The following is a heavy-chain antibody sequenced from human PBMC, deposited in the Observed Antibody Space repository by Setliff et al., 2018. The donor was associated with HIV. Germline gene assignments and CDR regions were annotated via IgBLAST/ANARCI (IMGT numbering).Heavy chain of an antibody. Sequence: SETLSLTCTVSGDSISSYYWSWIRQTAGKGLEWIGRIYTSGTTNYNPSLKRRVTMSVDTSKNQFSLKLNSVTAADTAVYFCATSEWELIDFDYWARERWSPSPQ. CDR1: GDSISSYY. J-gene: IGHJ4*02. V-gene: IGHV4-4*07. CDR2: IYTSGTT. D-gene: IGHD1-26*01. CDR3: ATSEWELIDFDY.